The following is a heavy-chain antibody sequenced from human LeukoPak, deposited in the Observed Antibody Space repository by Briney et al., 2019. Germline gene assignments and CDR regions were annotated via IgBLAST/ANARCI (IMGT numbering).Heavy chain of an antibody. CDR3: ARDCSTTSCLFDY. Sequence: ASVKVSCKASGGTFSSYAISWVRQAPGQGLEWMGWISAYNANTNYAQKLQGRVTMTTDTSTSTAYMELRSLRSDDTAVYYCARDCSTTSCLFDYWGQGTLVTVSS. D-gene: IGHD2-2*01. J-gene: IGHJ4*02. V-gene: IGHV1-18*01. CDR2: ISAYNANT. CDR1: GGTFSSYA.